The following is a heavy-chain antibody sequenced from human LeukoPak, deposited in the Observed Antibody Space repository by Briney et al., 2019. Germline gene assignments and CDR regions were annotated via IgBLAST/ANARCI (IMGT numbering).Heavy chain of an antibody. V-gene: IGHV3-66*01. D-gene: IGHD5-12*01. CDR1: GFHVRSNY. J-gene: IGHJ4*02. Sequence: GGSLRLSCAASGFHVRSNYMSWLRQAPAKGLQWVSVIHSGGSKYHADPVTERSTIYRNNYKYTLYLQMNILRAEDTAVYYCARAPVGYSGYEFDYGGQGTRVTVSS. CDR3: ARAPVGYSGYEFDY. CDR2: IHSGGSK.